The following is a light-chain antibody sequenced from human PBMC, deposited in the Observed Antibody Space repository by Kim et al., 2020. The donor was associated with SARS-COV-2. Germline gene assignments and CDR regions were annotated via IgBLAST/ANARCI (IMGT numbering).Light chain of an antibody. J-gene: IGKJ4*01. CDR1: QSVSSY. V-gene: IGKV3-11*01. CDR2: DAS. Sequence: EIVLTQSPATLSLSPGERATLSCRASQSVSSYLAWYQQKPGQAPRLLIYDASSRATGIPARFSGSGSGTDFTLTISSLEPGDFAVYYCQQRSNWPLLTFGGGAKVDIK. CDR3: QQRSNWPLLT.